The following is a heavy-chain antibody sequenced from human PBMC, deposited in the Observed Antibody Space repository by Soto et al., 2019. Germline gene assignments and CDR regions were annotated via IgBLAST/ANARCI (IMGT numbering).Heavy chain of an antibody. CDR1: GFTFTSSA. D-gene: IGHD3-22*01. V-gene: IGHV1-58*01. J-gene: IGHJ4*02. Sequence: GASVKVSCKASGFTFTSSAVQWARQARGQRLEWIGWIVVGSGNTNYAQKFQERVTITRDMSTSTAYMELSSLRSEDTAVYYCAAAGSGYFMARPLGFDYWGQGTLVTVSS. CDR3: AAAGSGYFMARPLGFDY. CDR2: IVVGSGNT.